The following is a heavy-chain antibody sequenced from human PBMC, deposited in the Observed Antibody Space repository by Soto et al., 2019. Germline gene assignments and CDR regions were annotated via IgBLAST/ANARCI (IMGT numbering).Heavy chain of an antibody. V-gene: IGHV3-21*06. CDR2: ISSTTNYI. CDR3: ARESEDLTSNFDY. J-gene: IGHJ4*02. CDR1: GFTFTRYS. Sequence: PWGSLRLSCAASGFTFTRYSINWFRHSPVKGLEWVSSISSTTNYIYYGDSMKGRFTISRDNAKNSLYLEMNSLRAEDTAVYYCARESEDLTSNFDYWGQGTLVTVSS.